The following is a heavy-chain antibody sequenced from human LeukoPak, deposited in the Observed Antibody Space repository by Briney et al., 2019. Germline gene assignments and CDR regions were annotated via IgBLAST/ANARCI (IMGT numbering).Heavy chain of an antibody. CDR1: GFIFNTFW. CDR2: INQDGSDM. J-gene: IGHJ4*02. Sequence: GGSLRLSCAASGFIFNTFWMNWVRLTPGKGLEWVAKINQDGSDMYYVDSVKGRFFVSRDNARNLVYLQMNSLRVDDTAVYYCAKGGDGYNYYFDYWGQETLVTVSS. V-gene: IGHV3-7*03. CDR3: AKGGDGYNYYFDY. D-gene: IGHD5-24*01.